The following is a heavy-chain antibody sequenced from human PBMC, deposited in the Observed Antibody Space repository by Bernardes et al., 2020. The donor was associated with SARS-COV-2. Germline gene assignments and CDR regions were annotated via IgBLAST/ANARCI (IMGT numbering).Heavy chain of an antibody. CDR3: ARDLRGRGSAGVCSTGNGFDP. CDR2: ISSGGAYI. D-gene: IGHD2-8*02. J-gene: IGHJ5*02. Sequence: GGSLRLSCAASGFPFSRHSMNWVRQAPGKGLEWVSSISSGGAYIYQADSEKGRFTISRDNAKNSLSLQMNSLGAEDTAVYYCARDLRGRGSAGVCSTGNGFDPWCQGTLVTVSS. CDR1: GFPFSRHS. V-gene: IGHV3-21*01.